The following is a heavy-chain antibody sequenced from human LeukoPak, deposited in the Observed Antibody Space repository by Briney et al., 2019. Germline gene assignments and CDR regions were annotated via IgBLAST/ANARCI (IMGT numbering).Heavy chain of an antibody. CDR3: AKDIVATITSGGVHY. Sequence: GGSLRLSCAASGFTFSSYWMSWVRQAPGKGLEWVANIKQDGSEKYYVDSVKGRFTISRDNAKNSLYLQMNSLRAEDTALYYCAKDIVATITSGGVHYWGQGTLVTVSS. J-gene: IGHJ4*02. CDR2: IKQDGSEK. CDR1: GFTFSSYW. V-gene: IGHV3-7*03. D-gene: IGHD5-12*01.